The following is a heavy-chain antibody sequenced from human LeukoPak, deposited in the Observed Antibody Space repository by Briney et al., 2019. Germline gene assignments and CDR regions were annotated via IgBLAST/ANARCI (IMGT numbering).Heavy chain of an antibody. CDR1: GFTVNSNY. V-gene: IGHV3-53*01. CDR2: IYSGGST. J-gene: IGHJ4*02. D-gene: IGHD6-19*01. Sequence: PGGSLRLSCAASGFTVNSNYMSWVRQAPGKGLEWVSIIYSGGSTYYADSVKGRFTISRDNSKNTLYLQMNSLRVGDTAVYYCAREQGVAGTFGYWGQGTLVTVSS. CDR3: AREQGVAGTFGY.